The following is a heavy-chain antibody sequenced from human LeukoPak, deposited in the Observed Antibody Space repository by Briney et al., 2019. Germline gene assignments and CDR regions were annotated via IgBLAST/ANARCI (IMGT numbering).Heavy chain of an antibody. CDR1: GYTFTGYY. D-gene: IGHD6-13*01. V-gene: IGHV1-2*02. J-gene: IGHJ4*02. CDR3: ARDASRTHFDS. CDR2: INPNNGDS. Sequence: ASVKVSCKASGYTFTGYYMHWVRQAPGQGLEWMGCINPNNGDSHYAQKFQGRVTMTRDTSISTAYMELSRLRSDDTAFYYCARDASRTHFDSWGQGTLVTVSS.